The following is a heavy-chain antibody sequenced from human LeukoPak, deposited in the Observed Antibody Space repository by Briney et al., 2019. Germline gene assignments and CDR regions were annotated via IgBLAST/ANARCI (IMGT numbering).Heavy chain of an antibody. V-gene: IGHV3-30*04. D-gene: IGHD6-19*01. CDR3: ARDSSGWSYFDY. J-gene: IGHJ4*02. CDR2: ISYDGSNK. CDR1: GFTFSSYA. Sequence: GGSLRLSCAASGFTFSSYAMNWVRQAPGKGLEWVVVISYDGSNKYYADSVKGRFTISRDNSKNTLCLQMNSLRAEDTAVYYCARDSSGWSYFDYWGQGTLVTVSS.